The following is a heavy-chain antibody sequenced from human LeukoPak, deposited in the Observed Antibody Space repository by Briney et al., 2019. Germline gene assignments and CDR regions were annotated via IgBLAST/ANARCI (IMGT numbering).Heavy chain of an antibody. J-gene: IGHJ4*02. Sequence: SETLSLTCAVSGGSISSGGYYWSWIRQPPGKGLEWIGYIYHSGSTYYNPSLKSRVTISVDRFKNQFSLKLSSVTAADTAVYYCARVLVVPAAIFIDYWGQGTLVTVSS. D-gene: IGHD2-2*02. CDR3: ARVLVVPAAIFIDY. CDR1: GGSISSGGYY. CDR2: IYHSGST. V-gene: IGHV4-30-2*01.